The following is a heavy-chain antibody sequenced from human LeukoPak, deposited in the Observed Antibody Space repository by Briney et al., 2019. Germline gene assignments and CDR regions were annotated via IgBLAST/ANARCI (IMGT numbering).Heavy chain of an antibody. D-gene: IGHD6-13*01. CDR3: TIGGASGSLAH. CDR2: TYTSGDT. CDR1: RASISDNY. J-gene: IGHJ4*02. V-gene: IGHV4-4*07. Sequence: SETLSLTCTVSRASISDNYWSWSRQPAGKALEWIGRTYTSGDTNYNPSLKSRASVSVDTSKNQSYLSLRYVTAADTAVYCCTIGGASGSLAHWGPGTLVTVSS.